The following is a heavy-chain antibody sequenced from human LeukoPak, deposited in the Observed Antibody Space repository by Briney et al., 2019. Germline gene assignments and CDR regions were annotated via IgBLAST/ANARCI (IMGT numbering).Heavy chain of an antibody. CDR1: GLTFDDYA. CDR2: ITWNSGSI. D-gene: IGHD2-15*01. V-gene: IGHV3-9*01. CDR3: AKGVGVVVAAIWFDG. J-gene: IGHJ5*02. Sequence: GGSLRLACAASGLTFDDYATHSVRQPGGNGLEWVSGITWNSGSIGYADSVKGRFTISRDNAKNSLYLQVNSLRAEATALYYCAKGVGVVVAAIWFDGWGKGTPVTVSS.